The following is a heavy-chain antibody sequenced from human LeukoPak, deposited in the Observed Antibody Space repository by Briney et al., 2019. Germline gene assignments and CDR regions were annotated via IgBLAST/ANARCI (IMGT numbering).Heavy chain of an antibody. D-gene: IGHD6-6*01. CDR1: GFTFSSYN. CDR3: AREYSSSSGSVSDY. CDR2: ITRSSSTI. V-gene: IGHV3-48*02. J-gene: IGHJ4*02. Sequence: GGSLRLSCAASGFTFSSYNMNWVRQAPGKGLEWVSYITRSSSTIYYADSVKGRFTISRDNAKNLLYLQMNSLRDEDTAVYYCAREYSSSSGSVSDYWGQGTLVTVSS.